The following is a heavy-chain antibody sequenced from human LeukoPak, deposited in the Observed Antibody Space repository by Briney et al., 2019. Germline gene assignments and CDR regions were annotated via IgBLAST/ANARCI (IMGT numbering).Heavy chain of an antibody. Sequence: PGGSLRLSCAASGFTFSSSYSMNWVRQAPGKRLEWVAHISLTTTTVSYADSVKGRLTMSRDNAKNSLFLQMNSLRAEDTAVYYCARDGDWASDYWGQGTLVTVSS. CDR3: ARDGDWASDY. CDR2: ISLTTTTV. J-gene: IGHJ4*02. V-gene: IGHV3-48*01. CDR1: GFTFSSSYS. D-gene: IGHD2-21*02.